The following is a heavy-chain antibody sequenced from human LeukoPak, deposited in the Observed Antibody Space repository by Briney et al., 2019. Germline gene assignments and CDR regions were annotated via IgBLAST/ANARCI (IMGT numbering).Heavy chain of an antibody. V-gene: IGHV1-69*05. CDR1: GGTFSSYA. J-gene: IGHJ4*02. Sequence: GASVKVSCKASGGTFSSYAISWVRQAPGQGLEWMGGIIPIFGTANYAQKFQGRVTMTRDTSTSTVYMELSSLRSEDTAVYYCAREGRGEYYYDSSGYLGAFDYWGQGTLVTVSS. CDR3: AREGRGEYYYDSSGYLGAFDY. D-gene: IGHD3-22*01. CDR2: IIPIFGTA.